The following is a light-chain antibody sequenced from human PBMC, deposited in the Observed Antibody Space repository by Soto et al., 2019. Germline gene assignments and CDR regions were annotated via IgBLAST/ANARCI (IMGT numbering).Light chain of an antibody. Sequence: EKVMTQFPATLSVSPGQRVTLSCRASQTVGSDLAWYQQKPGQAPRLLIYGASTRATDIPVRFTGSGSETWFTLTISSLRSEDLAVYYCQQYNSWPLTFGGGTKVEI. CDR1: QTVGSD. CDR3: QQYNSWPLT. CDR2: GAS. V-gene: IGKV3-15*01. J-gene: IGKJ4*01.